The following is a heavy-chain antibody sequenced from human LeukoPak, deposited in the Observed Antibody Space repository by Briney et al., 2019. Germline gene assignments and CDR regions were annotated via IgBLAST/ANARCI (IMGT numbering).Heavy chain of an antibody. D-gene: IGHD3-10*01. V-gene: IGHV3-13*04. J-gene: IGHJ3*02. CDR3: ARGRGWGTFDI. CDR1: GFTFSSYD. Sequence: PVGSLRLSCAASGFTFSSYDMHWVRQGTGKGLEWVSAIGTAGVTYYPGSVKGRFTTSRENAKNSLYLQMNSLRVGDTAVYYCARGRGWGTFDIWGQGTMVTVSS. CDR2: IGTAGVT.